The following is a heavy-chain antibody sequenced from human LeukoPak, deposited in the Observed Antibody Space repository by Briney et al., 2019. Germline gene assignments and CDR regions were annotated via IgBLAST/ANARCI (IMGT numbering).Heavy chain of an antibody. V-gene: IGHV1-8*01. CDR1: GYTFTSYD. CDR2: MNPNSGNT. Sequence: ASVKVSCKASGYTFTSYDINWVRQATGQGLEWMGWMNPNSGNTGYAQKFQGRVTMTRNTSISTAYIELSSLRSEDTAVYYCARARRITIFGVVIADAFDIWGQGTMVTVSS. J-gene: IGHJ3*02. CDR3: ARARRITIFGVVIADAFDI. D-gene: IGHD3-3*01.